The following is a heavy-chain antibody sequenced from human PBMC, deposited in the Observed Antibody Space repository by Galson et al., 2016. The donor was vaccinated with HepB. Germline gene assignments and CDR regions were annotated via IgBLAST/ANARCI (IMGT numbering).Heavy chain of an antibody. CDR2: IYWDDNK. Sequence: PALVKPTQTLTLTCTFSGFSLSTDGVTVGWIRQPPGKALEWLALIYWDDNKRYSPSLKSRVTVTQDTSKNQVVLTMTNVDSADTGTYYCAHRIRSKGWFDPWGQGTLVTVSS. CDR3: AHRIRSKGWFDP. CDR1: GFSLSTDGVT. J-gene: IGHJ5*02. D-gene: IGHD5/OR15-5a*01. V-gene: IGHV2-5*02.